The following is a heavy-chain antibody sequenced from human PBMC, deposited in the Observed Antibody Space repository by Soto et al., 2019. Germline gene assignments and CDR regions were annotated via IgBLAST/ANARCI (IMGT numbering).Heavy chain of an antibody. J-gene: IGHJ4*02. CDR3: ARGEMVLDS. CDR1: GGSFSTSA. Sequence: SVRVSCKASGGSFSTSAINWVRQAPGQGLEWMGVIIPMFGIVNYAQRVQGRVTITADESTNIAYMELSSLRSKDTAVYYCARGEMVLDSWGQAPMVTFSS. V-gene: IGHV1-69*13. D-gene: IGHD3-10*01. CDR2: IIPMFGIV.